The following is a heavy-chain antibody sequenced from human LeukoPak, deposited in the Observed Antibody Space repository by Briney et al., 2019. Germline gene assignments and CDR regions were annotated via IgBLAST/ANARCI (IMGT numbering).Heavy chain of an antibody. V-gene: IGHV1-69*05. D-gene: IGHD2-15*01. CDR2: IIPIFGTA. J-gene: IGHJ6*03. CDR3: ARDTRANCSGGSCYPLYYYYYMDV. Sequence: ASVKVSCKASGGTFSSYAISWVRQAPGQGLEWMGRIIPIFGTANYAQKFQGRVTITTDESTSTAYMELSSLRSEDTAVYYCARDTRANCSGGSCYPLYYYYYMDVWGKGTTATVSS. CDR1: GGTFSSYA.